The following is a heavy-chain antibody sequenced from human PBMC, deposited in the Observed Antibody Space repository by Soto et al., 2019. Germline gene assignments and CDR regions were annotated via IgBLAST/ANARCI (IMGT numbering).Heavy chain of an antibody. CDR3: ARASSSSSAADY. D-gene: IGHD6-6*01. Sequence: QVQLQESGPGLVKASQTLSLICSVSGASISSGGYYWSWMRHHPGKGLEWIGYIYDSECAYYNPTLKSRVTISMDKSKQHFAMKLSSVTAADTAVYYCARASSSSSAADYWGQGTLITVSS. V-gene: IGHV4-31*03. CDR2: IYDSECA. J-gene: IGHJ4*02. CDR1: GASISSGGYY.